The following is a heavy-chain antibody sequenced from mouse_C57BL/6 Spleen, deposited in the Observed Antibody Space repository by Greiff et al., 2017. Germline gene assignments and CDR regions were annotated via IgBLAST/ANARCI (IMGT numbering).Heavy chain of an antibody. J-gene: IGHJ2*01. CDR1: GYTFTDYY. Sequence: EVQLQQSGPELVKPGASVKISCKASGYTFTDYYMNWVKQSHGKSLEWIGDINPNNGGTSYNQKFKGKATLTVDKSSSTAYMELRRLTSEDSAVYYCATLNWEGYWGQGTTLTVSS. D-gene: IGHD4-1*01. CDR2: INPNNGGT. V-gene: IGHV1-26*01. CDR3: ATLNWEGY.